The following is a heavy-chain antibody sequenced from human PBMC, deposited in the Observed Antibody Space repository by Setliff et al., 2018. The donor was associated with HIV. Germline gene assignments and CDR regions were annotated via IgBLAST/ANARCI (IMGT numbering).Heavy chain of an antibody. D-gene: IGHD3-22*01. CDR2: ISHGGATK. Sequence: GGSLRLSCEASGFPLYTYDMNWVRQAPGKALEWISFISHGGATKYYADSVKGRFTISRDNSKNTLYLQMNSLRAEDTAVYYCAKEMRDSYYYDSSGYYRERPFDIWGQGTMVTVSS. CDR1: GFPLYTYD. CDR3: AKEMRDSYYYDSSGYYRERPFDI. J-gene: IGHJ3*02. V-gene: IGHV3-48*01.